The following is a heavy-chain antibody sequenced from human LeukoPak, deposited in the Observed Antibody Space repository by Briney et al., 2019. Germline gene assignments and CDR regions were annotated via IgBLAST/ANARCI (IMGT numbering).Heavy chain of an antibody. V-gene: IGHV4-34*01. J-gene: IGHJ4*02. CDR1: GGSFSGYY. CDR3: ARGLVDDSSGYYPRNFDY. CDR2: INHSGST. Sequence: SETLSPTCAVYGGSFSGYYWSWIRQPPGKGLEWIGEINHSGSTNYNPSLKSRVTISVDTSKNQFSLKLSSVTAADTAVYYCARGLVDDSSGYYPRNFDYWGQGTLVTVSS. D-gene: IGHD3-22*01.